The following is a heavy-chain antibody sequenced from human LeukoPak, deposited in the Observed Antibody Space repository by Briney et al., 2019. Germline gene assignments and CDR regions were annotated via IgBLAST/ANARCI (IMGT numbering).Heavy chain of an antibody. V-gene: IGHV4-59*12. CDR3: ARDMSAAGTSGYFDY. J-gene: IGHJ4*02. Sequence: SETLSLTCTVSGGSISSYYWSWIRQPPGKGLEWIGYIYYSGSTNYNPSLKSRVTISVDRSKNQFSLKLSSVTAADTAVYYCARDMSAAGTSGYFDYWGQGTLVTVSS. D-gene: IGHD6-13*01. CDR1: GGSISSYY. CDR2: IYYSGST.